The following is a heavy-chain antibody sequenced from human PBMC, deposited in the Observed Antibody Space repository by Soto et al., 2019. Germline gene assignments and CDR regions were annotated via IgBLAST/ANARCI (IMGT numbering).Heavy chain of an antibody. D-gene: IGHD6-13*01. J-gene: IGHJ4*02. CDR1: GYIFTNYY. CDR3: GRVLAAAAY. CDR2: INPLPTSGST. Sequence: QVQLVQSGAEVKKPGASVKVSCKASGYIFTNYYIHWVRQAPGQGLEWMAIINPLPTSGSTNYAQKFRGRVTVTGETSTSTVSRELGSLRSDDPALYYCGRVLAAAAYGGKGPLVPVSS. V-gene: IGHV1-46*01.